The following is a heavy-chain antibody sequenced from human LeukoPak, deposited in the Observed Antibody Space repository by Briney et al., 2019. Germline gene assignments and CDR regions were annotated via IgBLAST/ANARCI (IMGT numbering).Heavy chain of an antibody. D-gene: IGHD5-24*01. V-gene: IGHV4-30-4*08. CDR1: GGSISSGDYY. J-gene: IGHJ4*02. CDR2: IYYSGST. Sequence: SQTLSLTCTVSGGSISSGDYYWSWIRQPPGKGLEWIGYIYYSGSTYYNPSLKSRVTISVDTSKNQFSLKLSSVTAADTAVHYCARVEMATTGTNWGQGALVTVSS. CDR3: ARVEMATTGTN.